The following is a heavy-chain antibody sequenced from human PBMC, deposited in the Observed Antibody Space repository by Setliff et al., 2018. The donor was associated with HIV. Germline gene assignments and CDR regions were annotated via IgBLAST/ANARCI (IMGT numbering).Heavy chain of an antibody. CDR2: IIPSFGTV. V-gene: IGHV1-69*05. D-gene: IGHD2-2*01. CDR3: ARVRRGCSSHSCPLEN. J-gene: IGHJ4*02. CDR1: GGTFNSYI. Sequence: SVKVSCKAAGGTFNSYILSWVRQAPGQGLEGTGGIIPSFGTVTYAQKFQGRVTITTDESMTTVYMELSSLRSEDTAVYYCARVRRGCSSHSCPLENWGQGTLVTVSS.